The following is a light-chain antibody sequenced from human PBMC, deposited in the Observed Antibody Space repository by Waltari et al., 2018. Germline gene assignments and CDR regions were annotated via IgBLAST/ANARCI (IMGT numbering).Light chain of an antibody. CDR2: EES. Sequence: DIQMTQSPSTLSAAVGDRVTIPCRASQSISSWLAWYQQKPGNAPKLLIYEESNLQSGVPSRFSGSGSGTEFTLTISSLQPDDFATYFCQHYKNYPRTFGQGTKVEIK. CDR1: QSISSW. J-gene: IGKJ1*01. V-gene: IGKV1-5*03. CDR3: QHYKNYPRT.